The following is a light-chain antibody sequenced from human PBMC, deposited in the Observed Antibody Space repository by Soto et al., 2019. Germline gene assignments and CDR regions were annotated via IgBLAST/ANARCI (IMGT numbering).Light chain of an antibody. V-gene: IGKV1-5*03. Sequence: DIQMPQCPSTLSGSVGARVTITGRASQTISSWLAWYQQNPGKAPKLLIYKASTLKSGVPSRFSGSGSGTEFTLTISSLQPDEFATYYCKHYNSYSEAVGQVPKVAIK. J-gene: IGKJ1*01. CDR2: KAS. CDR1: QTISSW. CDR3: KHYNSYSEA.